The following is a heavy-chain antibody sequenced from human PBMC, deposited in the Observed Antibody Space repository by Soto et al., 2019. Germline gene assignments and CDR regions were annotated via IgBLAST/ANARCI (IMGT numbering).Heavy chain of an antibody. CDR3: ARDSRFGGSSYYYYMDV. CDR2: INAGNGNT. J-gene: IGHJ6*03. Sequence: GASVKVSCKDFGYTLTNNAMHWVRQAPGQRLEWMGWINAGNGNTKYSQKFQGRVTITRDTSASTAYMELSSLRSEDTAVYYCARDSRFGGSSYYYYMDVWGKGTTVTVSS. D-gene: IGHD3-10*01. V-gene: IGHV1-3*01. CDR1: GYTLTNNA.